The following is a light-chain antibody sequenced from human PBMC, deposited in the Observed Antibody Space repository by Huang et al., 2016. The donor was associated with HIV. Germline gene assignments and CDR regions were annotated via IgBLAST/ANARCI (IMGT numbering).Light chain of an antibody. CDR1: QSISNN. J-gene: IGKJ4*01. CDR3: QQYNDWPPLT. V-gene: IGKV3D-15*01. Sequence: EIVMTQSPVTLSVSPGERATLSCRASQSISNNLAWYQQKPGQAPRLLIYGASTRATGTPARFSGSGSGAEFTLTISSLQSEDFAVYYCQQYNDWPPLTFGGGTKVEIK. CDR2: GAS.